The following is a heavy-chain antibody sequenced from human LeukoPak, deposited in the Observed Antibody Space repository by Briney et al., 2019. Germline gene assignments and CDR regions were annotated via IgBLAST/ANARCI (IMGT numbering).Heavy chain of an antibody. V-gene: IGHV3-23*01. J-gene: IGHJ4*02. Sequence: GGSLRLSCVASGITFSSYAMSWVRQAPGEGLEWVSGISGSSGSGRTHYIDSVKGRFIISRDNSKNTLYLQMNSLRAEDTAVYYCANSLVGATRGYWGQGTLVTVSS. CDR1: GITFSSYA. D-gene: IGHD1-26*01. CDR2: ISGSSGSGRT. CDR3: ANSLVGATRGY.